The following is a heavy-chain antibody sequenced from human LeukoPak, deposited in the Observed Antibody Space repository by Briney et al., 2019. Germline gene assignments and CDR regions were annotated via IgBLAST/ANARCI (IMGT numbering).Heavy chain of an antibody. V-gene: IGHV1-8*01. D-gene: IGHD2-2*02. Sequence: ASVKVSCKASGYTFTSYDINWVRQATGQGLEWMGWMNPNSGNTGYAQSFQGRVTMTRDTSITTAYMELSGLKSEDTAVYYCARGTPYCASASCYNYWGQGTLVTVSS. CDR1: GYTFTSYD. CDR2: MNPNSGNT. J-gene: IGHJ4*02. CDR3: ARGTPYCASASCYNY.